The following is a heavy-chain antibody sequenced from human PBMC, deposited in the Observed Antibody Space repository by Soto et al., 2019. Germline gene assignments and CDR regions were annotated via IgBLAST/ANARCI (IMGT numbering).Heavy chain of an antibody. D-gene: IGHD2-2*01. Sequence: GESLKISCGGSGYSFTSYWIGWVRQMPGKGLEGRGIIYPDDSDTRYSPSFEGQVTISAVKSITTAYLQWSSLKASDTAMYYCARLQGTCSTTSCSPDYYYYGMDVWGQGTTVTVSS. CDR1: GYSFTSYW. CDR2: IYPDDSDT. J-gene: IGHJ6*02. CDR3: ARLQGTCSTTSCSPDYYYYGMDV. V-gene: IGHV5-51*01.